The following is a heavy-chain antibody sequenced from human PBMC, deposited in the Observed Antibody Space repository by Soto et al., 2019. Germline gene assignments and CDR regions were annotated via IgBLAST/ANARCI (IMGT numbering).Heavy chain of an antibody. CDR3: ARDDYYDSSGYYYVPPRHFDY. Sequence: PGGSLRLSCAASGFTFSSYSMNWVRQAPGKGLEWVSSISSSSSYIYYADSVKGRFTISRDNAKNSLYLQMNSLRAEDTAVYYCARDDYYDSSGYYYVPPRHFDYWGQGTLVTVSS. CDR2: ISSSSSYI. V-gene: IGHV3-21*01. J-gene: IGHJ4*02. D-gene: IGHD3-22*01. CDR1: GFTFSSYS.